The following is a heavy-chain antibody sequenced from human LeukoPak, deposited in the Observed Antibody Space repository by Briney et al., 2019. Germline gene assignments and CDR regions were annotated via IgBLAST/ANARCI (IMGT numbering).Heavy chain of an antibody. D-gene: IGHD3-10*01. CDR1: GYSFTNYA. J-gene: IGHJ1*01. V-gene: IGHV7-4-1*02. CDR3: ARANTYYYGSGYLFQH. CDR2: INTNTGNP. Sequence: ASVKVSCKASGYSFTNYAMNWVRQAPGQGLEWMGWINTNTGNPTYAQGFAGRFVFSLDTSVSTAYLQISSLKAEDTAVYYCARANTYYYGSGYLFQHWGQGTLVTVSS.